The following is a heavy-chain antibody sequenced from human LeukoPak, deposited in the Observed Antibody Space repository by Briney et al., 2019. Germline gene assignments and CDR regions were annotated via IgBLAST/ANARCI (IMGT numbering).Heavy chain of an antibody. V-gene: IGHV4-39*01. Sequence: SETLSLTCTVSGGSISNKYWSWIRQPPGKGLEWIGSIYYSGSTYYNPSLKSRVTISVDTSKNQFSLKLSSVTAADTAVYYCARHYYGSGSYYHGPRYFDYWGQGTLVTVSS. CDR1: GGSISNKY. D-gene: IGHD3-10*01. CDR2: IYYSGST. J-gene: IGHJ4*02. CDR3: ARHYYGSGSYYHGPRYFDY.